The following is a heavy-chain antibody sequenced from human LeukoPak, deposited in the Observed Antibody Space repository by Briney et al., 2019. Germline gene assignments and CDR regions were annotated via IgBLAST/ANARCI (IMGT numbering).Heavy chain of an antibody. CDR3: ARLPGLYCSGGSCGDNYMDV. V-gene: IGHV5-51*01. CDR1: GYSFTSYW. J-gene: IGHJ6*03. D-gene: IGHD2-15*01. Sequence: GESLKISCKGSGYSFTSYWIAWVRQMPGKGLEWVGVVYPGDSQTIYSPSFQGQVTISADKSISTVYLQWTSLKASDTAMYYCARLPGLYCSGGSCGDNYMDVWGKGTTVTVSS. CDR2: VYPGDSQT.